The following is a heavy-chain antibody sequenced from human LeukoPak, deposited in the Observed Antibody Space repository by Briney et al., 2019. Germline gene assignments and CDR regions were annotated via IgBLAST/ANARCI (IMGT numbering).Heavy chain of an antibody. Sequence: PSETLSLTCTVSGGSISSFYWSWIRQPPGKGLEWIGYIYYSGSTKYNPSLKSRVTISVDTSKNDFSLRLSSVTAADTAVYYCARLNDYGDYGFDYWGQGTLVTVSS. J-gene: IGHJ4*02. CDR1: GGSISSFY. D-gene: IGHD4-17*01. V-gene: IGHV4-59*01. CDR2: IYYSGST. CDR3: ARLNDYGDYGFDY.